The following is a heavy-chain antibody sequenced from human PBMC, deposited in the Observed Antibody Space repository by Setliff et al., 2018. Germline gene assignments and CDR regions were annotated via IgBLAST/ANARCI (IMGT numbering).Heavy chain of an antibody. CDR2: IFSKGST. D-gene: IGHD3-22*01. CDR3: ARGRYFESSSYYFPFDY. Sequence: SETLSLTCTVSGGSISSGNYYWSWIRQPARKAPEWIGHIFSKGSTNNNPSLKSRVTISIDSSKDQMSLRMTSVTAADTAVYYCARGRYFESSSYYFPFDYWVPETLLVTVSS. V-gene: IGHV4-61*09. J-gene: IGHJ4*03. CDR1: GGSISSGNYY.